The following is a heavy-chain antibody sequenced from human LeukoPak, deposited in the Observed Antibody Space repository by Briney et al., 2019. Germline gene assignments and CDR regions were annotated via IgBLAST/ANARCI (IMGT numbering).Heavy chain of an antibody. Sequence: GGSLRLSCAASGFTFSSYAMSWVRQAPGKGLEWVSTINGSGGSTYYADSVKGRFTISRDNSKNTLYMQMNSQRAEDTAVYYCAKGEAVAGEFQHWGQGTLVTVSS. V-gene: IGHV3-23*01. CDR1: GFTFSSYA. CDR2: INGSGGST. J-gene: IGHJ1*01. CDR3: AKGEAVAGEFQH. D-gene: IGHD6-19*01.